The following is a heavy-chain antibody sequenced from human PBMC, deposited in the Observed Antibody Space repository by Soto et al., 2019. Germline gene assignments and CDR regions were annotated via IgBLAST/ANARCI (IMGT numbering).Heavy chain of an antibody. V-gene: IGHV5-51*01. CDR1: GYSFTSYW. CDR3: ARRDTGDHRCFDY. Sequence: GGSLRLSCKVSGYSFTSYWIGWVRQMPGKGLEWMGIIYPGDSDTRYSPSFQGQVTISADKSISTAYLQWSSLKASDTAMYYCARRDTGDHRCFDYWGQGTLVTVSS. CDR2: IYPGDSDT. J-gene: IGHJ4*02. D-gene: IGHD7-27*01.